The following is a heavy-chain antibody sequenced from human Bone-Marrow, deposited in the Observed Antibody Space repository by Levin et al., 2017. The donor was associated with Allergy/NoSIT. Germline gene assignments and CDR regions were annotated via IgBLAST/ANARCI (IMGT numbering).Heavy chain of an antibody. CDR2: IKQDGSEE. D-gene: IGHD6-19*01. V-gene: IGHV3-7*01. CDR1: GFPFGTYG. J-gene: IGHJ4*02. CDR3: ARVRRYSSSAWYAGDY. Sequence: LSLTCAASGFPFGTYGMTWVRPAPGKGLEWVARIKQDGSEETYVDSLKGRFTISRDNAKNSLYLQMNSLRAEDTAVYYCARVRRYSSSAWYAGDYWGQGTLVTVSS.